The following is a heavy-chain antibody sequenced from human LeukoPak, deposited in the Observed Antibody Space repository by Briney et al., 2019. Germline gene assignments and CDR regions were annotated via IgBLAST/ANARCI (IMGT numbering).Heavy chain of an antibody. J-gene: IGHJ4*02. D-gene: IGHD1-14*01. Sequence: GGSLRLSCTVSGFTVSSNYMSWVRQAPGKGLEWVSVIYSGGSTYYADSVKGRFTISRDNSKNTLYLQMNSLRAEDTAVYYCARETTRGFDYWGQGTLVTVSS. CDR2: IYSGGST. CDR1: GFTVSSNY. V-gene: IGHV3-66*01. CDR3: ARETTRGFDY.